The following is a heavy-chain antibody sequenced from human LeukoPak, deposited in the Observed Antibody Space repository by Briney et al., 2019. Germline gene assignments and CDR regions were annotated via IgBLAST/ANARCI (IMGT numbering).Heavy chain of an antibody. CDR3: ARDERDGGDTAMLGANNWFDP. CDR2: ISGSGGST. Sequence: GGSLRLSCAASGFTFSSYAMSWVRQAPGKGLEWVSAISGSGGSTYYADSVKGRVTISRDNSKNTLYLQMNSLRAEDTAVYYCARDERDGGDTAMLGANNWFDPWGQGTLVTVSS. J-gene: IGHJ5*02. D-gene: IGHD5-18*01. CDR1: GFTFSSYA. V-gene: IGHV3-23*01.